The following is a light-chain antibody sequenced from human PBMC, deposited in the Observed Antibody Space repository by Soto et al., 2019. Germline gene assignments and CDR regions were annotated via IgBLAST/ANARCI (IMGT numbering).Light chain of an antibody. J-gene: IGKJ1*01. V-gene: IGKV1-5*01. CDR2: DAS. Sequence: DIQMTQSPSTLSASVGDRVTITCRASQSISSWLAWYQQKPGKATKLLSYDASSLESGVPSRFSGSGSGTEFTLTISSLQPDDFATYYCQQYNSYSVTFGQGTKVDI. CDR3: QQYNSYSVT. CDR1: QSISSW.